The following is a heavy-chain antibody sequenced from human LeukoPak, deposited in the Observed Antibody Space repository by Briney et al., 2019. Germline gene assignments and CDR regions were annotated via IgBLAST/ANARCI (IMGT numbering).Heavy chain of an antibody. V-gene: IGHV4-34*01. CDR3: ARGRRWNTLDY. J-gene: IGHJ4*02. CDR1: GGSFSGYY. CDR2: INHSGST. Sequence: SETLSLTCAVYGGSFSGYYWSWIRQPPGRGLEWIGEINHSGSTNYNPSLKSRVTISVDTSKNQFSLKLSSVTAADTAVYYCARGRRWNTLDYWGQGTLVTVST. D-gene: IGHD1/OR15-1a*01.